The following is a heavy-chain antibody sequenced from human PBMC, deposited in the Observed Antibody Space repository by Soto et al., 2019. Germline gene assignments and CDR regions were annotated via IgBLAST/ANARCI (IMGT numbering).Heavy chain of an antibody. D-gene: IGHD6-25*01. Sequence: SGPTLGNPTQTLTLTCTFSQLSLNTSGVGVGWIRQPTGNALEWLALIYLNDDKRYSPSLKSSLTNTKDTSKNQEVLTMTNMDPVDTATYYCAHRRSAAREGGNWFDPWGQGTLVTVPS. CDR1: QLSLNTSGVG. V-gene: IGHV2-5*01. CDR3: AHRRSAAREGGNWFDP. CDR2: IYLNDDK. J-gene: IGHJ5*02.